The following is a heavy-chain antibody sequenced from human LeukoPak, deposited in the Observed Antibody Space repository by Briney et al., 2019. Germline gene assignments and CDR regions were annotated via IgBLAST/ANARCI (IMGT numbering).Heavy chain of an antibody. V-gene: IGHV1-69*13. CDR2: IIPIFGTA. J-gene: IGHJ4*02. CDR1: GGTFSSYA. D-gene: IGHD3-22*01. Sequence: ASVKVSCKASGGTFSSYAISWVRQAPGQGLEWMGGIIPIFGTANYAQKFQGRVTITADESTSTAYMELSSLRSEDTAVYYCARVGDYYDSSGYYHPYFDYWGQGTLVTVSS. CDR3: ARVGDYYDSSGYYHPYFDY.